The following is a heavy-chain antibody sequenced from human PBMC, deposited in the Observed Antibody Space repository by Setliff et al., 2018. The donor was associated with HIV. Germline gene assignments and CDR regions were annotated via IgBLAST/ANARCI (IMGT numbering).Heavy chain of an antibody. J-gene: IGHJ4*02. V-gene: IGHV4-38-2*01. CDR1: GYSIGSGSF. CDR3: ARYSTLTTNFDY. D-gene: IGHD4-17*01. CDR2: IPHNGGT. Sequence: SETLSLTCAVSGYSIGSGSFWGWIRQPPGKGLEWIATIPHNGGTYYNPDPSLTGRVTISVDTSKNQFSLKLAFATAADTAVYYCARYSTLTTNFDYWGQGTLVTVSS.